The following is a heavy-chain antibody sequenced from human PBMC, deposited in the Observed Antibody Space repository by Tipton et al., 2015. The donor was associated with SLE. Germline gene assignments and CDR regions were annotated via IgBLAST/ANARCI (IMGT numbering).Heavy chain of an antibody. CDR3: AGTYYGDYVWFDP. D-gene: IGHD4-17*01. CDR2: INHSGST. V-gene: IGHV4-34*01. J-gene: IGHJ5*02. Sequence: TLSLTCAVYGGSFSGYYWSWIRQPPGKGLEWIGEINHSGSTNYNPSLKSRVTISVDTSKNQFSLELSSVTAADTAVYYCAGTYYGDYVWFDPWGQGILVTVSS. CDR1: GGSFSGYY.